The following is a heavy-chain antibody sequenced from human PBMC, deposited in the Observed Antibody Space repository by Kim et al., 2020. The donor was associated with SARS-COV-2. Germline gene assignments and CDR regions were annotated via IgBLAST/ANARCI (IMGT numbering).Heavy chain of an antibody. Sequence: KGRFTIPSDNSKNTLYLQMNSLRAEDTAVYYCARVVGGYGDYEGLGYFDYWGQGTLVTVSS. V-gene: IGHV3-30*01. D-gene: IGHD4-17*01. J-gene: IGHJ4*02. CDR3: ARVVGGYGDYEGLGYFDY.